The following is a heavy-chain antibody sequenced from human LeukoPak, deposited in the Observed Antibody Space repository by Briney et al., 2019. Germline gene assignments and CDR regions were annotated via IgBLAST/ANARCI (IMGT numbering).Heavy chain of an antibody. J-gene: IGHJ4*02. CDR3: ARSITMVRGVIPPDY. CDR2: ISAYNGNT. CDR1: AYTFTSYG. D-gene: IGHD3-10*01. V-gene: IGHV1-18*01. Sequence: ASVKVSCKASAYTFTSYGISWVRQAPGQGLEWMGWISAYNGNTNYAQKFQGRVTMTRDTSISTAYMELSRLRSDDTAVYYCARSITMVRGVIPPDYWGQGTLVTVSS.